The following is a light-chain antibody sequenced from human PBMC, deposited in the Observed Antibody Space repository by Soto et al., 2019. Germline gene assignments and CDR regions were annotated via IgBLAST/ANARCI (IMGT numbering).Light chain of an antibody. J-gene: IGKJ1*01. CDR3: QKYNNAPRT. CDR2: AAS. Sequence: DIQMTQSPSSLSASVGDTVTITCRASQGISNYLAWYQQKPGQVPNLLIYAASTLQSGVPSRFSGSGSGTDFTLTISSLRPEDVSAYYCQKYNNAPRTFGQGTKVE. V-gene: IGKV1-27*01. CDR1: QGISNY.